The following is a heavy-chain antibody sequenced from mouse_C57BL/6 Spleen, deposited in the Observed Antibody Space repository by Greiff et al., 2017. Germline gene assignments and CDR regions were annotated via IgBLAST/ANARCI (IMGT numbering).Heavy chain of an antibody. V-gene: IGHV1-19*01. CDR1: GYTFTDYY. D-gene: IGHD4-1*01. Sequence: EVQLQQSGPVLVKPGASVKMSCKASGYTFTDYYMNWVKQSHGQSLEWIGVINPYNGGTSYNQKFKGKATLTVDKSSSTAYMELNRLTSEDSAVYYCARFRTGTNWYFDVWGTGTTVTVSS. J-gene: IGHJ1*03. CDR3: ARFRTGTNWYFDV. CDR2: INPYNGGT.